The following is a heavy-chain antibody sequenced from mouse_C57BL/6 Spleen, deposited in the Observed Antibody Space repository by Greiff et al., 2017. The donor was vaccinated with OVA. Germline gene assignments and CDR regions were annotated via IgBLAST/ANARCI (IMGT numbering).Heavy chain of an antibody. J-gene: IGHJ2*01. V-gene: IGHV1-69*01. D-gene: IGHD1-1*02. Sequence: QVQLQQPGAELVMPGASVKLSCKASGYTFTSYWMHWVKQRPGQGLEWIGEIDPSDSYTNYNQKFKGKSTLTVDKSSSTAYMQLSSLTSEDSAVYYCARSDGGYGLEYWGQGTTLTVSS. CDR1: GYTFTSYW. CDR2: IDPSDSYT. CDR3: ARSDGGYGLEY.